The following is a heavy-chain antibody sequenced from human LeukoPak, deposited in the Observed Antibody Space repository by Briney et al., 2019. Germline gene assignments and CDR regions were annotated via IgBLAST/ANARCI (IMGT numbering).Heavy chain of an antibody. Sequence: GASVKVSCKASGYTFTSYYMHWVRQAPGQGLEWMGTINPSGGSTSYAQKFQGRVTMTRDTSTSTVYMELSSLRSEDTAVYYCARDLGDYYGSGSSPDYWGQGTLVTVSS. J-gene: IGHJ4*02. D-gene: IGHD3-10*01. CDR1: GYTFTSYY. V-gene: IGHV1-46*01. CDR3: ARDLGDYYGSGSSPDY. CDR2: INPSGGST.